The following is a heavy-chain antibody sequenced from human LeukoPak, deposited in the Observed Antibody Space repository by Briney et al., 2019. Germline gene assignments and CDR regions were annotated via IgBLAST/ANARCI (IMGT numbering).Heavy chain of an antibody. CDR2: ISSSSSYI. Sequence: GGSLRLSCAASGFTFSSYWMSWVRQAPGKGLEWVSSISSSSSYIYYADSVKGRFTISRDNAKNSLYLQMNSLRAEDTAVYYCARERVVGYSYGLDYWGQGTLVTVSS. CDR3: ARERVVGYSYGLDY. V-gene: IGHV3-21*01. J-gene: IGHJ4*02. CDR1: GFTFSSYW. D-gene: IGHD5-18*01.